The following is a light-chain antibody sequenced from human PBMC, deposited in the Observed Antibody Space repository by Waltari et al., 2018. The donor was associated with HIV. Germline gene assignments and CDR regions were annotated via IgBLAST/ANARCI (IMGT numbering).Light chain of an antibody. V-gene: IGKV1-39*01. Sequence: DIQMTQSPSSLSASVGDRVTIICRASQNIRNYLNWYQQKPGKAPNLLIYAASSLQSGVQSRFRGSGSGTDFTLTISSLQPEDFATYYCQHSYTTPWTFGQGTKVEIK. CDR1: QNIRNY. J-gene: IGKJ1*01. CDR3: QHSYTTPWT. CDR2: AAS.